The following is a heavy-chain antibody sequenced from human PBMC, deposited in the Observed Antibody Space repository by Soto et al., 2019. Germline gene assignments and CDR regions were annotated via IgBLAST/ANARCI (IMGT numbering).Heavy chain of an antibody. CDR1: GFTFSSYG. Sequence: QEQLVESGGGVVQPGRSLRLSCAASGFTFSSYGMHWVRQAPGKGLEWVARIWYDGSNKHYGDSVKGRFTISRDNSKNTLYLQMNGLRAEDTAVYYCARDQGAYAEYFQHWGQGTLVTVSS. V-gene: IGHV3-33*01. D-gene: IGHD1-26*01. J-gene: IGHJ1*01. CDR3: ARDQGAYAEYFQH. CDR2: IWYDGSNK.